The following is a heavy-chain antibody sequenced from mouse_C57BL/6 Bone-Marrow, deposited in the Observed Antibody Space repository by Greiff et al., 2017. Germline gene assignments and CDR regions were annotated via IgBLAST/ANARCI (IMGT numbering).Heavy chain of an antibody. D-gene: IGHD4-1*01. V-gene: IGHV1-5*01. J-gene: IGHJ3*01. Sequence: EVMLVESGTVLARPGASVKMSCKTSGYTFTSYWMHWVKQRPGQGLEWIGAIYPGNSDTSYNQKFKGKAKLTAVTSASTAYMELSSLTNEDSSVYYCTRGVNWWVAWFAYWGQGTLVTVSA. CDR1: GYTFTSYW. CDR2: IYPGNSDT. CDR3: TRGVNWWVAWFAY.